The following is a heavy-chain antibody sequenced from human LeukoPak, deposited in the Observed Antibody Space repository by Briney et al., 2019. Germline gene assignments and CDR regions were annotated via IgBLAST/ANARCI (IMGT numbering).Heavy chain of an antibody. Sequence: GGSLRLSCAASGFTFSSYDMSWVPQAPGKGLEWVSAISGSGGSTYYADSVKGRFIISRDNSKNTLYLQMNSLRAEDTAVYYCAKDLGDYGYWGQGTLVTVSS. CDR3: AKDLGDYGY. D-gene: IGHD3-16*01. J-gene: IGHJ4*02. CDR2: ISGSGGST. V-gene: IGHV3-23*01. CDR1: GFTFSSYD.